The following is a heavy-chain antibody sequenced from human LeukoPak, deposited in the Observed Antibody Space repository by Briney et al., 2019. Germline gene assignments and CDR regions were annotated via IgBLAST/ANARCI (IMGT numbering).Heavy chain of an antibody. J-gene: IGHJ3*02. V-gene: IGHV3-20*04. Sequence: GGSLRLSCAASGFTFDDYGMSWVRQAPGKGLEWVSGINWNGGSTGYADSVKGRFTISRDNAKNSLYLQMNSLRAEDTALYYCVGGLTAAVTPAADAFDIWGQGTMVTVSS. CDR2: INWNGGST. CDR3: VGGLTAAVTPAADAFDI. D-gene: IGHD6-13*01. CDR1: GFTFDDYG.